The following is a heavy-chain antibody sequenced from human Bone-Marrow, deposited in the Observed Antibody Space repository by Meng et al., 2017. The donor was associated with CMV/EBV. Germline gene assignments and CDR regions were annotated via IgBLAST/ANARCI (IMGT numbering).Heavy chain of an antibody. CDR1: GGSFSGYY. J-gene: IGHJ6*02. V-gene: IGHV4-34*01. Sequence: SETLSLTCAVYGGSFSGYYWSWIRQPPGKGLEWIGEINHSGSTNYNPSLKSRVTISVDTSKNQFSLKLSSVTAADTAVYYCARASPDTRKGYCSSTSCYNYYYYYGMDVWGQGTTVAASS. CDR2: INHSGST. D-gene: IGHD2-2*02. CDR3: ARASPDTRKGYCSSTSCYNYYYYYGMDV.